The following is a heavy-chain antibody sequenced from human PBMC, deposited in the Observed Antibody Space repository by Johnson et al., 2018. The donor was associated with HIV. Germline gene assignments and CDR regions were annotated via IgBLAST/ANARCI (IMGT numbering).Heavy chain of an antibody. V-gene: IGHV3-7*03. J-gene: IGHJ3*02. D-gene: IGHD5-24*01. CDR3: ARVRWRGWSVDVFDI. CDR1: GFTFSSYW. Sequence: MLLVESGGGLVQPGGSLRLSCAASGFTFSSYWMRWVRQAPGKGLEWVANIKQDGSEKYYVDSVKGRFTISRDNAKNSLYVQMNGLRAEDTAVYYCARVRWRGWSVDVFDIWGQGTRVTVSS. CDR2: IKQDGSEK.